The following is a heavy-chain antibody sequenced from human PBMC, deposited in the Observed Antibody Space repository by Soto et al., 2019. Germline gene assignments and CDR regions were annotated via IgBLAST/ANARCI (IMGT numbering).Heavy chain of an antibody. Sequence: GGSLRLSCASSGFTFSTPWMSGVGQAPGQGLEWVANIKQDGSEKYYVDSVKGRFTISRDNAKNSLYLQMNSLRAEDTAVYYCARVLRIMITFGGVIAPAGYWGQGTLVTVSS. CDR3: ARVLRIMITFGGVIAPAGY. D-gene: IGHD3-16*02. CDR2: IKQDGSEK. CDR1: GFTFSTPW. J-gene: IGHJ4*02. V-gene: IGHV3-7*04.